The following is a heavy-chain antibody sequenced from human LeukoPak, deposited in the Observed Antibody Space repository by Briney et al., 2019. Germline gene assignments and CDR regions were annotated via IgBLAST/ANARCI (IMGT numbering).Heavy chain of an antibody. Sequence: ASVKVSCKASGYTFTTYDITWVRQAPGQGLEWMGWISAYNGNTNYAQKLQGRVTMTTDTSTSTAYMELRSLRSDDTAVYYCARDGRERGPVDYWGQGTLVTVSS. J-gene: IGHJ4*02. CDR1: GYTFTTYD. CDR3: ARDGRERGPVDY. D-gene: IGHD1-26*01. CDR2: ISAYNGNT. V-gene: IGHV1-18*01.